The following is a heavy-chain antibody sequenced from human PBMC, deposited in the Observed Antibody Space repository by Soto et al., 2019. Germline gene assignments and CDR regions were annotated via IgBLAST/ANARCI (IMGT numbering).Heavy chain of an antibody. D-gene: IGHD4-17*01. J-gene: IGHJ6*02. CDR1: GGSVSSGSYC. V-gene: IGHV4-61*01. CDR2: IYYSGST. CDR3: ARDVKRGGIGGYGDYETTETYGMDV. Sequence: SETMCLTCPVAGGSVSSGSYCWIWLRQPPGKGLEWIGYIYYSGSTNYNPSLKSRVTISADTSKNQFSLKLSSVTAADTAVYYCARDVKRGGIGGYGDYETTETYGMDVWGQGTTVTVSS.